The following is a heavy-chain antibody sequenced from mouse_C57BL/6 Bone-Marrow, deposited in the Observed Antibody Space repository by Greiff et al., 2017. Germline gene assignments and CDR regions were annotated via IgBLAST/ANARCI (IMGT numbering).Heavy chain of an antibody. D-gene: IGHD1-1*01. J-gene: IGHJ2*01. Sequence: EVMLVESGGDLVKPGGSLKLSCAASGFTFSSYGMSWVRQTPDKRLEWVATISSGGSYTYYPDSVKGRFTISRDNAKNTLYLQMSSLKSEDTAMYYCARQYYYGSSYSLDYWGQGTTLTVSS. V-gene: IGHV5-6*01. CDR2: ISSGGSYT. CDR1: GFTFSSYG. CDR3: ARQYYYGSSYSLDY.